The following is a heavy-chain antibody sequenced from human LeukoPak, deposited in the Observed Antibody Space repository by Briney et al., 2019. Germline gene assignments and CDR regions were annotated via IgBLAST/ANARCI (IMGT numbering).Heavy chain of an antibody. CDR2: ISSSGSTI. CDR1: GFTFSDYY. Sequence: GGSLRLSCAASGFTFSDYYMSWIRQAPGKGLEWVSYISSSGSTIYYADSVKGRFTISRDNAKTSLYLQMNSLRAEDTAVYYCAAIDSGGAFDIWGQGTMVTVSS. CDR3: AAIDSGGAFDI. D-gene: IGHD3-16*01. J-gene: IGHJ3*02. V-gene: IGHV3-11*01.